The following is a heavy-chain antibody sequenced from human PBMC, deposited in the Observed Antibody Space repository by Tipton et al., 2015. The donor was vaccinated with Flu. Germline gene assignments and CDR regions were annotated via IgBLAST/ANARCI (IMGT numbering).Heavy chain of an antibody. CDR2: IFATGST. D-gene: IGHD3-9*01. Sequence: TLSLTCSVAGDSITTDSSYWTWICQYPGRGLEWIGYIFATGSTYYNPSLKSRLTISRDTSTNQFSLHLTSMTAADTAVYYCARGGRDFDWPHWGQGTLVTVSS. CDR1: GDSITTDSSY. CDR3: ARGGRDFDWPH. V-gene: IGHV4-31*03. J-gene: IGHJ4*02.